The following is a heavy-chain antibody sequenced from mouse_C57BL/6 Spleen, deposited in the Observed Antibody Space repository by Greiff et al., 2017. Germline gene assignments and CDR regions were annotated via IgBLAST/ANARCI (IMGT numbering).Heavy chain of an antibody. CDR1: GYSITSGYY. V-gene: IGHV3-6*01. CDR2: ISYDGSN. Sequence: EVQLQQSGPGLVKPSQSLSLTCSVTGYSITSGYYWNWIRQFPGNKLEWMGYISYDGSNNYNPSLKNRISITRDTSKNQFFLKLNSVTTEDTATYYCARERDYYGSMYFDYWGQGTTLTVSS. J-gene: IGHJ2*01. CDR3: ARERDYYGSMYFDY. D-gene: IGHD1-1*01.